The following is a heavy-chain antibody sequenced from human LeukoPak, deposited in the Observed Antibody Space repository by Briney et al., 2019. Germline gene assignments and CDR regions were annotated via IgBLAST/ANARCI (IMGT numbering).Heavy chain of an antibody. CDR1: GFTFSSYS. CDR3: ARVWGLAVAGGEIEY. J-gene: IGHJ4*02. D-gene: IGHD6-13*01. CDR2: ISSSGTTI. V-gene: IGHV3-48*02. Sequence: AGRSLRLSCAASGFTFSSYSMNWVRQAPGKGLEWVSYISSSGTTIYYADSVKGRFTISRDNAKNSLYLQMNSLRDEDTAVYYCARVWGLAVAGGEIEYWGQGTLVTVSS.